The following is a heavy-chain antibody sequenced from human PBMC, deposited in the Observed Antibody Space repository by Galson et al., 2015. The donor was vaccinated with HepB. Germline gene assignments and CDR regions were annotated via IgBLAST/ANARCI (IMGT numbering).Heavy chain of an antibody. V-gene: IGHV1-18*01. CDR2: ISADNDNT. D-gene: IGHD2-15*01. CDR3: ARYGEYCSGGSCYYYGMDV. J-gene: IGHJ6*02. Sequence: SVKVSCKASGCTFTSYGISWVRQAPGQGLEWMGRISADNDNTNYAQKFQDRVTMTTDTSTRSAYMELRSLRSDDTAVYYCARYGEYCSGGSCYYYGMDVWGQGTTVTVSS. CDR1: GCTFTSYG.